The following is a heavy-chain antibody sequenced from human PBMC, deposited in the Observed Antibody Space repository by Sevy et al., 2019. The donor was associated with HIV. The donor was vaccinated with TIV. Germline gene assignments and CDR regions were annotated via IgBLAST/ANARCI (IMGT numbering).Heavy chain of an antibody. V-gene: IGHV4-61*08. CDR2: IYYSGNT. Sequence: SETLSLTCTVSGGSVRSGAYYWSWVRQPPGKGLESIGYIYYSGNTNYNPSLKSRATLSVDTSKNQFSLKLNPMTAADTAVYYCARVVVTSGNEYYYGMDVWGQGTTVTVSS. CDR3: ARVVVTSGNEYYYGMDV. J-gene: IGHJ6*02. CDR1: GGSVRSGAYY. D-gene: IGHD2-21*02.